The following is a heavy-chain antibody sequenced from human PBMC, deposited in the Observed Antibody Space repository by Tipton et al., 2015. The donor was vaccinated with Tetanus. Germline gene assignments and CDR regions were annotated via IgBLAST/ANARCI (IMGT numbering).Heavy chain of an antibody. CDR3: ARDQLAYGDRDALDV. CDR2: IYYNGST. V-gene: IGHV4-31*03. J-gene: IGHJ3*01. CDR1: GGSLTRGSYY. D-gene: IGHD4-17*01. Sequence: TLSLTCTVSGGSLTRGSYYWSWIRQHPGKGLEWIGNIYYNGSTYYNPSLESRVTISLDTSKNQFYLKVSSATAADTAVYYCARDQLAYGDRDALDVWGQGTVVTVSS.